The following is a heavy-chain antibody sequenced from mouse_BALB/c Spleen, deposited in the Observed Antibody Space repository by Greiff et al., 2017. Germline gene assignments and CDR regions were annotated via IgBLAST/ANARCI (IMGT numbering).Heavy chain of an antibody. J-gene: IGHJ2*01. D-gene: IGHD1-1*01. CDR1: GFTFSSYG. CDR3: AREGITTVVPYFDY. CDR2: INSNGGST. V-gene: IGHV5-6-3*01. Sequence: EVKLMESGGGLVQPGGSLKLSCAASGFTFSSYGMSWVRQTPDKRLELVATINSNGGSTYYPDSVKGRFTISRDNAKNTLYLQMSSLKSEDTAMYYCAREGITTVVPYFDYWGQGTTLTVSS.